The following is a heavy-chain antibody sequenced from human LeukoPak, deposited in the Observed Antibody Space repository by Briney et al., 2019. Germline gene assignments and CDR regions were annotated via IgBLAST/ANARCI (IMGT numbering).Heavy chain of an antibody. CDR1: GYTFTSYG. Sequence: ASVKVSCKASGYTFTSYGISWVRQAPGQGLEWMGWISAYNGNTNYAQKLQGRVTMTTDTSTSTAYMELRSLRSDDTAVYYCARHGYGDYGGYHYGMDVWGQGTTVTVSS. CDR2: ISAYNGNT. D-gene: IGHD4-17*01. J-gene: IGHJ6*02. V-gene: IGHV1-18*01. CDR3: ARHGYGDYGGYHYGMDV.